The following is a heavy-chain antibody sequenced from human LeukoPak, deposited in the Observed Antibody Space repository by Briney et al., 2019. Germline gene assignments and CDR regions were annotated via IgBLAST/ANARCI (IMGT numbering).Heavy chain of an antibody. Sequence: ASVKISCKASGGTFSSYAISWVRQAPGQGLEWMGGIIPIFGTANYAQKFQGRVTITADESTSTAYMELSSLRSEDTAVYYCASYYDFWSGYYTNAFDIWGQGTMVTVSS. CDR1: GGTFSSYA. V-gene: IGHV1-69*13. CDR2: IIPIFGTA. D-gene: IGHD3-3*01. J-gene: IGHJ3*02. CDR3: ASYYDFWSGYYTNAFDI.